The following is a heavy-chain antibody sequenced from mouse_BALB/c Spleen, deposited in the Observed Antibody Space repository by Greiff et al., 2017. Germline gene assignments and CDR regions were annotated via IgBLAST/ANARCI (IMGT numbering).Heavy chain of an antibody. J-gene: IGHJ4*01. D-gene: IGHD1-1*01. CDR3: ARRYGSSYDYAMDY. Sequence: DVMLVESGGGLVQPGGSRKLSCAASGFTFSSFGMHWVRQAPEKGLEWVAYISSGSSTIYYADTVKGRFTISRDNPKNTLFLQMTSLRSEDTAMYYCARRYGSSYDYAMDYWGQGTSVTVSS. CDR1: GFTFSSFG. CDR2: ISSGSSTI. V-gene: IGHV5-17*02.